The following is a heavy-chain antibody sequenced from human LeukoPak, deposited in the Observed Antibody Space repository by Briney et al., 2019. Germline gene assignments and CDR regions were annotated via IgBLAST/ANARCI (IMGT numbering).Heavy chain of an antibody. CDR3: ARGGSIVGATPHDAFDI. D-gene: IGHD1-26*01. V-gene: IGHV4-59*01. CDR2: IYYIVST. J-gene: IGHJ3*02. Sequence: SETLSLTCTVSAAPITSYYWSWIRQPPGKGLEWIGYIYYIVSTNYNPSLKSRVAISVDTSKNQVYVRLSSVTAADTAVYYCARGGSIVGATPHDAFDIWGQGTVVTVS. CDR1: AAPITSYY.